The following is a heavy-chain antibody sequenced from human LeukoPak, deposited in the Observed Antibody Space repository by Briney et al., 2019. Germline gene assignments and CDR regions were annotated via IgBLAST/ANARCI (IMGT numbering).Heavy chain of an antibody. D-gene: IGHD1-14*01. CDR1: GFTFGNSW. CDR3: IVVVEPPDSDGFDV. V-gene: IGHV3-74*01. J-gene: IGHJ3*01. Sequence: GGSLRLSCAASGFTFGNSWVHWVRQAPGKGLVWVSLINADGSTTSYADSVKGRFTISRDNARNTLSLEMNSLTIEDTAVYYCIVVVEPPDSDGFDVWGQGTMITVSS. CDR2: INADGSTT.